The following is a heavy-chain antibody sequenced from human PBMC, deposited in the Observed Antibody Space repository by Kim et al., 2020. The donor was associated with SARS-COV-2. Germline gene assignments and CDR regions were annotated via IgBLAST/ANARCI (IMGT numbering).Heavy chain of an antibody. Sequence: GTANYAQKFQGRVTITADESTSTAYIELSSLRSEDTAVYYCAREGDWFDPWGQGTLVTVSS. CDR2: GTA. V-gene: IGHV1-69*01. D-gene: IGHD3-16*01. CDR3: AREGDWFDP. J-gene: IGHJ5*02.